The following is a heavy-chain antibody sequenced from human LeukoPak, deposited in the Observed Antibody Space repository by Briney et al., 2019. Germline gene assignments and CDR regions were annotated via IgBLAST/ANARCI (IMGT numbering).Heavy chain of an antibody. V-gene: IGHV5-51*01. J-gene: IGHJ4*02. D-gene: IGHD3-22*01. CDR1: GYSFTSHW. Sequence: GESLKISCKGSGYSFTSHWVGWVRQMPGKGLEWMGIIYPGDSDTRYSPSFQGQVTISADRSTSTAYLQWSSLKASDTAMYYCARAPVDYYDSSGYYSYFDYWGQGTLVTVSS. CDR3: ARAPVDYYDSSGYYSYFDY. CDR2: IYPGDSDT.